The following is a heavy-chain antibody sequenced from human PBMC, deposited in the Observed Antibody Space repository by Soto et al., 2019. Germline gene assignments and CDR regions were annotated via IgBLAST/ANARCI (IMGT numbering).Heavy chain of an antibody. CDR3: ARRNYYGSGSYFTYYFDY. CDR1: GGSISSSSYY. D-gene: IGHD3-10*01. V-gene: IGHV4-39*01. J-gene: IGHJ4*02. CDR2: IYYSGST. Sequence: PLEILSLTCTVSGGSISSSSYYWGWIRQPPGKGLEWIGSIYYSGSTYYNPSLKSRVTISVDTSKNQFSLKLSSVTAADTAVYYCARRNYYGSGSYFTYYFDYWGQGTLVTVSS.